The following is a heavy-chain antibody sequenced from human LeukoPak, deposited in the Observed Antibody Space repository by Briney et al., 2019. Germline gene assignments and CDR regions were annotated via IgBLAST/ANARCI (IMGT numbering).Heavy chain of an antibody. CDR2: INTNTGNP. CDR3: ARDGLRSCTSSSCYPGEDAFDI. CDR1: GYSFSSYN. V-gene: IGHV7-4-1*02. D-gene: IGHD2-2*01. J-gene: IGHJ3*02. Sequence: ASVKVSCKASGYSFSSYNMNWVRQAPGQGLEWMGWINTNTGNPTYAQGFTGRFVFSLDTSISTAYLHISGLKAEDTAVYYCARDGLRSCTSSSCYPGEDAFDIWGQGTMVTVSS.